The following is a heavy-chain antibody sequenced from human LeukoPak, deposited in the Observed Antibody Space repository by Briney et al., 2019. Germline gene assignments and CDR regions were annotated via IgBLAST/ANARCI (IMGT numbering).Heavy chain of an antibody. Sequence: ASVKVSCKASGYTFTGYYMHWVRQAPGQGLEWMGRINPNSGGTNYAQKLQGRVTMTTDTSTSTAYMELRSLRSDDTAVYYCARWLQFNDAFDIWGQGTMVTVSS. CDR3: ARWLQFNDAFDI. V-gene: IGHV1-2*06. CDR1: GYTFTGYY. CDR2: INPNSGGT. D-gene: IGHD5-24*01. J-gene: IGHJ3*02.